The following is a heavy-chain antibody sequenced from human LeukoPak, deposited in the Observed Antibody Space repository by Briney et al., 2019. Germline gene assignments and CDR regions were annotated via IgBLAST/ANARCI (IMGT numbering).Heavy chain of an antibody. CDR3: ARDAWWSGDY. Sequence: ASVKVSCKVSGYSFIGYYMHWVRQAPGQGLEWMGWINPNSGSTNYAQKFQGRVTMTRDTSISTAYMELSSLRSDDTAVYYCARDAWWSGDYWGQGTLVTVSS. CDR1: GYSFIGYY. V-gene: IGHV1-2*02. CDR2: INPNSGST. J-gene: IGHJ4*02. D-gene: IGHD2-15*01.